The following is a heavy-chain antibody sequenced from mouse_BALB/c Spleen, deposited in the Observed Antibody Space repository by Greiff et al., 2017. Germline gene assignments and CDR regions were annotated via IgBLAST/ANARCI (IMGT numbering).Heavy chain of an antibody. CDR2: ISSGSSTI. D-gene: IGHD2-3*01. J-gene: IGHJ2*01. Sequence: EVNLVESGGGLVQPGGSRKLSCAASGFTFSSFGMHWVRQAPEKGLEWVAYISSGSSTIYYADTVKGRFTISRDNPKNTLFLQMTSLRSEDTAMYYCARWGLLFDYWGQGTTLTVSS. CDR3: ARWGLLFDY. CDR1: GFTFSSFG. V-gene: IGHV5-17*02.